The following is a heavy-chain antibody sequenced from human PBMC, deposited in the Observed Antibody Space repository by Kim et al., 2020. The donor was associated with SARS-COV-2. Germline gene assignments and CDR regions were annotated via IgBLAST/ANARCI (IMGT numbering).Heavy chain of an antibody. Sequence: SVKVSCKASGGTFSSYAISWVRQAPGQGLEWMGGIIPIFGTTNYAQNFQGRLTITADESTTTAYMELSSLRSEDTAVYYCARARVRGSGYYYYGMDVWGQGTTVTVSS. D-gene: IGHD3-10*01. CDR1: GGTFSSYA. CDR2: IIPIFGTT. CDR3: ARARVRGSGYYYYGMDV. J-gene: IGHJ6*02. V-gene: IGHV1-69*13.